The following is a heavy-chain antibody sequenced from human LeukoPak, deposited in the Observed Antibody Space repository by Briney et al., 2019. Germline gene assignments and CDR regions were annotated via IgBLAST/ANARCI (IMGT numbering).Heavy chain of an antibody. CDR3: ATIYTYGFDY. CDR2: IYIGGST. V-gene: IGHV3-66*01. D-gene: IGHD5-18*01. J-gene: IGHJ4*02. Sequence: HPGGSLRLSSAASGFTVSSNYLSWVRQTPGKGLEWVSVIYIGGSTYYADFVKGRFTISRDNSKNTVYLQMNSLRAEDTAVYYCATIYTYGFDYWGQRTLLSVSS. CDR1: GFTVSSNY.